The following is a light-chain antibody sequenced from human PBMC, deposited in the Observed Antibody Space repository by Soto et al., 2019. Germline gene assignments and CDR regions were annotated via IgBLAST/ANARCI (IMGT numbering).Light chain of an antibody. Sequence: QSVLTQPASVSGSPGQSITISCTGTSSDVGGYNYVPWYQQHPGKAPKLMIYEVSNRPSGVSNRFSGSKSGNTASLTISGLQAEDEADYYCSSYASSRIDYVFGAGTKLTVL. J-gene: IGLJ1*01. CDR3: SSYASSRIDYV. CDR1: SSDVGGYNY. CDR2: EVS. V-gene: IGLV2-14*01.